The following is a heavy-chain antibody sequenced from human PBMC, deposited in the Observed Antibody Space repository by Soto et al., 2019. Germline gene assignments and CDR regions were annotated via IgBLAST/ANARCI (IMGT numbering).Heavy chain of an antibody. CDR3: ARRYFYGSGSYSSAFDI. V-gene: IGHV4-34*01. D-gene: IGHD3-10*01. CDR2: INHSGST. CDR1: GGSFRGYY. Sequence: SETLSLTCAVYGGSFRGYYWSWIRQPPGKGLEWIGEINHSGSTNYNPSLKSRVTISVDTSKNQFSLKLSSVTAADTAVYYCARRYFYGSGSYSSAFDIWGQGTMVTVSS. J-gene: IGHJ3*02.